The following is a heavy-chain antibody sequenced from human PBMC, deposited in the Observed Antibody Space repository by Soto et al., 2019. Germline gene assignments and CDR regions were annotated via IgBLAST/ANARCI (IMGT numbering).Heavy chain of an antibody. J-gene: IGHJ1*01. Sequence: VQLVESGGGVVQPGTSLRVSCVASGFTFRSYVIHWVRQAPGKGLEWVALTSYDGTNKYYGDSVRGRFTISRDNSRNTVDLQMDSLRVEETALYYCARWGTTGGLDVWGQGTLVSVSS. CDR1: GFTFRSYV. V-gene: IGHV3-30*19. CDR2: TSYDGTNK. D-gene: IGHD3-16*01. CDR3: ARWGTTGGLDV.